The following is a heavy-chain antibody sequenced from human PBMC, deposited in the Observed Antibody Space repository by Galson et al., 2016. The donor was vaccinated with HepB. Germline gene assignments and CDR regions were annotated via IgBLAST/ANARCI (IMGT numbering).Heavy chain of an antibody. J-gene: IGHJ4*02. V-gene: IGHV3-23*01. CDR2: ISDSGGAP. CDR1: GFTFSTYA. Sequence: SLRLSCAASGFTFSTYALTWVRQAPGRGREGVSAISDSGGAPYSADSVKGRFTISRDKSKNTLYLQMNSLRAEDTAVYYCAKEHSGYFDYWGQGTLVTVSS. D-gene: IGHD6-19*01. CDR3: AKEHSGYFDY.